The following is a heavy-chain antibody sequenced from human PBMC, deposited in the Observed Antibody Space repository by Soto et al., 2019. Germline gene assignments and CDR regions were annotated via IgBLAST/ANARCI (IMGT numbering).Heavy chain of an antibody. CDR2: IYYSGST. V-gene: IGHV4-31*03. CDR3: ARQYCSGGSCYSGYYGMDV. CDR1: GGSISSGGYY. Sequence: QVQLQESGPGLVKPSQTLSLTCTVSGGSISSGGYYWSWIRQHPGKGLEWIGYIYYSGSTYYNPSLKSRVTISVDTSKNQFSLKLRSVTAADTAVYYCARQYCSGGSCYSGYYGMDVWGQGTTVTVSS. J-gene: IGHJ6*02. D-gene: IGHD2-15*01.